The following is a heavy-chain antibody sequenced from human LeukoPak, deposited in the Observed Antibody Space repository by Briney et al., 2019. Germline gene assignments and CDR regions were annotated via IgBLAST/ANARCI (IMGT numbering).Heavy chain of an antibody. CDR2: ISYDGNTK. CDR3: ARGIAAAVPDAFDI. Sequence: GGSLRLSCAASGFTFTSYAMHWVRQAPGKGLEWVALISYDGNTKYYADSVKGRFTISRDNSKNTLSLQMTSLRPEDTAVYYCARGIAAAVPDAFDIWGQGTMVTVSS. J-gene: IGHJ3*02. CDR1: GFTFTSYA. D-gene: IGHD6-13*01. V-gene: IGHV3-30-3*01.